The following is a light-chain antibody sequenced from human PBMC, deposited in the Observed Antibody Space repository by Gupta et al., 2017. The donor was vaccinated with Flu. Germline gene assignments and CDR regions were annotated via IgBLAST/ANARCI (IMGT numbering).Light chain of an antibody. CDR2: WAS. CDR1: QSLLYGSDSKNY. CDR3: QQYYDTEIT. Sequence: VSLGERATINCKSSQSLLYGSDSKNYLAWYQQKSGQPPKPLIYWASTRESGVPDRFSGGGSGTDFALTISDLQAEDVAVYYCQQYYDTEITFGQGTRLEIK. V-gene: IGKV4-1*01. J-gene: IGKJ5*01.